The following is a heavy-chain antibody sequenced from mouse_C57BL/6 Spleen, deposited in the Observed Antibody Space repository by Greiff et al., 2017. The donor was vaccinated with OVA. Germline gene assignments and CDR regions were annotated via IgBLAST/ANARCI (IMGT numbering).Heavy chain of an antibody. CDR2: ISYDGSN. V-gene: IGHV3-6*01. Sequence: EVQLQESGPGLVKPSQSLSLTCSVTGYSITSGYYWNWIRQFPGNKLEWMGYISYDGSNNYNQSLKNRISSTRDTSKNQFFLTLYSVTTEDTATYYCARYDYAGGYAMDYWGQGTSVTVSS. D-gene: IGHD2-4*01. CDR1: GYSITSGYY. CDR3: ARYDYAGGYAMDY. J-gene: IGHJ4*01.